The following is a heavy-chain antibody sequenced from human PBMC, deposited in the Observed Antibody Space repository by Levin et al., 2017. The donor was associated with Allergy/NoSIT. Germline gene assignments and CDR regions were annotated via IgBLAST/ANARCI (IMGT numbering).Heavy chain of an antibody. D-gene: IGHD7-27*01. CDR2: IYHSGST. CDR1: GGSISSSNW. V-gene: IGHV4-4*02. Sequence: SETLSLTCAVSGGSISSSNWWSWVRQPPGKGLEWIGEIYHSGSTNYNPSLKSRVTISVDKSKNQFSLKLSSVTAADTAVYYCARVLTGDRGVFDYWGQGTLVTVSS. CDR3: ARVLTGDRGVFDY. J-gene: IGHJ4*02.